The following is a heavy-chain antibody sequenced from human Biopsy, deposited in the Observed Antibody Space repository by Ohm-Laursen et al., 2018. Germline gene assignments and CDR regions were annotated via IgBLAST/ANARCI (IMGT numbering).Heavy chain of an antibody. V-gene: IGHV1-2*02. D-gene: IGHD6-19*01. J-gene: IGHJ4*02. Sequence: SVKVSCKASGCSFTGYYIHWVRQAPGQGLEWMGWISPKSGDTNYAHKFQGNITMTRDTSMSTAYMEMSRLRCDDTAVYYCALQSVAQMKNFDYWGQGTLVTVSS. CDR3: ALQSVAQMKNFDY. CDR2: ISPKSGDT. CDR1: GCSFTGYY.